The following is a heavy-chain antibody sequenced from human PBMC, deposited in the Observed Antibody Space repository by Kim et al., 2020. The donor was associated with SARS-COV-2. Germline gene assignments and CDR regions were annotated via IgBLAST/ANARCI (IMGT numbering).Heavy chain of an antibody. D-gene: IGHD2-21*02. V-gene: IGHV3-30-3*01. CDR1: GFTFSSYA. CDR3: AREETVVVTAIFDY. Sequence: GGSLRLSCAASGFTFSSYAMHWVRQAPGKGLEWVAVISYDGSNKYYADSVKGRFTISRDNSKNTLYLQMNSLRAEDTAVYYCAREETVVVTAIFDYWGQGTLVTVSS. J-gene: IGHJ4*02. CDR2: ISYDGSNK.